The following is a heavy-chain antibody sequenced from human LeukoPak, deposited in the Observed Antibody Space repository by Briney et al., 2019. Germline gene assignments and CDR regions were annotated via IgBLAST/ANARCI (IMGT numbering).Heavy chain of an antibody. CDR3: ARGDGRGSYKDYYFDY. CDR2: ISSSSSYI. Sequence: PGGSLRLSCAASGFTFSLYSMNWVRQAPGKGLEWVSCISSSSSYIYYADSVKGRFTISRDNAKNSLYLQVSSLRAEDTAVYYCARGDGRGSYKDYYFDYWGQGILVTVSS. J-gene: IGHJ4*02. D-gene: IGHD1-26*01. V-gene: IGHV3-21*01. CDR1: GFTFSLYS.